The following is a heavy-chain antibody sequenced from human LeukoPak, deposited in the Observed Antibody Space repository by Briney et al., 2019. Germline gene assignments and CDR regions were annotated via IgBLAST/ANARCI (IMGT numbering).Heavy chain of an antibody. CDR3: TSLYGDYLNDAFDI. D-gene: IGHD4-17*01. J-gene: IGHJ3*02. V-gene: IGHV3-73*01. CDR2: IRIKPNAYAT. CDR1: GLIFNVSA. Sequence: GGSLRLSCAVSGLIFNVSAIHWVRQASGKGLEWVGRIRIKPNAYATAYAASVKGRFTISRDDSKNTAYLQMNSLKTEDTAVYYCTSLYGDYLNDAFDIWGQGTMVTVSS.